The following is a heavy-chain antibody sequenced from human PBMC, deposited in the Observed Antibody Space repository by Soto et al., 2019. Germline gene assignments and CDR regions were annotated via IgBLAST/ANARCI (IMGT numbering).Heavy chain of an antibody. V-gene: IGHV4-34*01. CDR2: INHSGST. CDR1: GGSFSGYY. D-gene: IGHD6-6*01. J-gene: IGHJ6*02. Sequence: NPSETLSLTCAVYGGSFSGYYWSWIRQPPGKGLEWIGEINHSGSTNYNPSLKSRVTISVDTSKNQFSLKLSSVTAADTAVYYCARGFASIAARPAYYYGMDVWGQGTTVTVSS. CDR3: ARGFASIAARPAYYYGMDV.